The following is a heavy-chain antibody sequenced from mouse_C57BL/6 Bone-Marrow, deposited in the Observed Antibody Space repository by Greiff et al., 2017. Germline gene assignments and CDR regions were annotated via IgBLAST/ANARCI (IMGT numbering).Heavy chain of an antibody. D-gene: IGHD1-1*01. J-gene: IGHJ4*01. CDR2: IYPGDGDT. Sequence: QVQLKESGPELVKPGASVKISCKASGYAFSSSWMNWVKQRPGQGLEWIGRIYPGDGDTNYNGKFKGKATLTADKSSSTAYMQLSSLTSEDSAVYFCARITTVGYAMDYWGQGTSVTVSS. CDR3: ARITTVGYAMDY. V-gene: IGHV1-82*01. CDR1: GYAFSSSW.